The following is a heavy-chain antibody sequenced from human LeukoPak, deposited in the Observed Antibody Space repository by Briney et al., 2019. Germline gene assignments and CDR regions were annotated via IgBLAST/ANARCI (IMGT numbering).Heavy chain of an antibody. Sequence: PGGSLSLSCAASGFTFSSYAMSWVRRAPGKGLEWVSAISGSGGSTYYADSVKGRFTISRDNSKNTLYLQMNSLRAEDTAVYYCAKSSTLRYYFDYWGQGTLVTVSS. CDR1: GFTFSSYA. CDR2: ISGSGGST. CDR3: AKSSTLRYYFDY. D-gene: IGHD2-2*01. V-gene: IGHV3-23*01. J-gene: IGHJ4*02.